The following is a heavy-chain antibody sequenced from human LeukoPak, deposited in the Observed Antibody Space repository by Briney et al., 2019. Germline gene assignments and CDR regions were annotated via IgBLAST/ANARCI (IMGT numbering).Heavy chain of an antibody. V-gene: IGHV3-15*01. CDR1: GFTFSSYA. Sequence: AGGSLRLSCAASGFTFSSYAMSWVRQAPGKGLEWVGRIKSKTDGGTTDYAAPVKGRFTISRDDSKNTLYLQMNSLKTEDTAVYYCTTDLKWELRSDYWGQGTLVTVSS. D-gene: IGHD1-26*01. CDR3: TTDLKWELRSDY. CDR2: IKSKTDGGTT. J-gene: IGHJ4*02.